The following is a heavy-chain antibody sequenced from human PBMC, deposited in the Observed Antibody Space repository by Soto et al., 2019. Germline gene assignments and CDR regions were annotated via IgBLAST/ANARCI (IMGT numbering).Heavy chain of an antibody. CDR2: ISYDGTNK. Sequence: QVQLVESGGGVVQPGRSLRCSCAGSGFSFSISPMHWVRQAPVKGPEWVALISYDGTNKFYADSVKGRFTISRDNSKSTLYLEVDSLRPEDAAVYYCARDQKTSGGQQWAFNYFDSWGQGTLVTVSS. V-gene: IGHV3-30-3*01. J-gene: IGHJ4*02. CDR3: ARDQKTSGGQQWAFNYFDS. D-gene: IGHD2-15*01. CDR1: GFSFSISP.